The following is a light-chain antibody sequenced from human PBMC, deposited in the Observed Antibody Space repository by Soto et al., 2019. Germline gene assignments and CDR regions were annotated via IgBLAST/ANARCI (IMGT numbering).Light chain of an antibody. CDR3: QQYGSSPWT. V-gene: IGKV3-20*01. J-gene: IGKJ1*01. CDR1: QSVTSSY. CDR2: RAS. Sequence: EIELTQSPGTLSLYPGESATLSCRASQSVTSSYIAWYQQKPGQAPRLLIYRASTRATGIPGRFSGSGSGTDFTLIISRLEPEDFAVYHCQQYGSSPWTFGQGTKVEIK.